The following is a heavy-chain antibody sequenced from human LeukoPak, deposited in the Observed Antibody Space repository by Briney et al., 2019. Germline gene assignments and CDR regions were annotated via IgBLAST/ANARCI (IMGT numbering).Heavy chain of an antibody. CDR2: IGLDSGSI. V-gene: IGHV3-9*01. J-gene: IGHJ4*02. D-gene: IGHD3/OR15-3a*01. CDR1: GFNFDDNP. Sequence: PGGSLRLSCAASGFNFDDNPMHWVRQAPGKGPEWVSSIGLDSGSIAYADSVKGRFTISRDNAWDSLYLQMNSLRIEDTAFYYCAKAVSDCLPYSCSKDYFDHWGQGALVTVSS. CDR3: AKAVSDCLPYSCSKDYFDH.